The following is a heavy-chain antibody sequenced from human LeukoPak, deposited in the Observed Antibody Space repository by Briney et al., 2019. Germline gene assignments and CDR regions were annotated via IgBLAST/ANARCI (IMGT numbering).Heavy chain of an antibody. V-gene: IGHV3-23*01. CDR1: GFTFDDYA. CDR2: ISGSGGST. CDR3: AKEYGDFPFDY. D-gene: IGHD4-17*01. J-gene: IGHJ4*02. Sequence: GGSLRLSCAASGFTFDDYAMHWVRQAPGKGLEWVSAISGSGGSTYYADSVKGRFTISRDNSKNTLYLQMNNLRAEDTAVYYCAKEYGDFPFDYWGQGTLVTVSS.